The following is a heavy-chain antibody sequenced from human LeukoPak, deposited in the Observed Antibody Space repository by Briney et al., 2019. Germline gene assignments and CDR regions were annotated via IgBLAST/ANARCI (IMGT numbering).Heavy chain of an antibody. CDR3: ARGPSPLGDSSGYMNY. D-gene: IGHD3-22*01. CDR2: INPSGGST. V-gene: IGHV1-46*01. J-gene: IGHJ4*02. CDR1: GYTFTGYY. Sequence: GASVKVSCKASGYTFTGYYMHWERQAPGQGLEWMGIINPSGGSTSYAQKFQGRVTMTRDTSTSTIYIKLSSLRFEDTAVYSCARGPSPLGDSSGYMNYWGQGTLVTVSS.